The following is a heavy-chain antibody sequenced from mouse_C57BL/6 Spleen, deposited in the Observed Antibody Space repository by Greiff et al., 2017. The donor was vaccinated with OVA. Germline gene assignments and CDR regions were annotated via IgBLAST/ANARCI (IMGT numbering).Heavy chain of an antibody. Sequence: EVQVVESGGGLVQPGGSMKLSCVASGFTFSNYWMNWVRQSPEKGLEWVAQIRLKSDNYATHYAESVKGRFTISRDDSKSSVYLQMNNLRAEDTGIYYCTGSPWENWYFDVWGTGTTVTVSS. D-gene: IGHD4-1*01. J-gene: IGHJ1*03. CDR3: TGSPWENWYFDV. CDR2: IRLKSDNYAT. CDR1: GFTFSNYW. V-gene: IGHV6-3*01.